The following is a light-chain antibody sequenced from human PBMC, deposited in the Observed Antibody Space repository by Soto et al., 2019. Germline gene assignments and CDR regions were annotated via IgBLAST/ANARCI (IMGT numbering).Light chain of an antibody. V-gene: IGLV3-1*01. CDR2: QDT. CDR1: KLGDKY. J-gene: IGLJ2*01. CDR3: QGWDSSNVV. Sequence: SYELTQPPSVSVSPGQTASITCSGDKLGDKYACWYQQKPRQSPVLVLYQDTKRPSGIPERFSGSNSGNTATLTISGTQAMDEADYYCQGWDSSNVVFGGGTKLTVL.